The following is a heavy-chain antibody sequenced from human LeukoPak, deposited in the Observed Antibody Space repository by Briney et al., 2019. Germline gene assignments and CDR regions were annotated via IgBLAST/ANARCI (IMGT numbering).Heavy chain of an antibody. CDR2: IYYNGST. D-gene: IGHD2-2*01. Sequence: SETLSLTCTVSGGSISSYYWSWIRQPPGKGLEWIGYIYYNGSTNYNPSLKSRVTISVDTSKNQFSLKLSSVTAADTAVYYCARVGRNCSSTSCYRPYYYGMDVWGQGTTVTVSS. CDR3: ARVGRNCSSTSCYRPYYYGMDV. V-gene: IGHV4-59*01. CDR1: GGSISSYY. J-gene: IGHJ6*02.